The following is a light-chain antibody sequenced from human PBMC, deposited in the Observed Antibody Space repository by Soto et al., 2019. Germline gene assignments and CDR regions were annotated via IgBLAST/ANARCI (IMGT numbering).Light chain of an antibody. CDR2: EVT. CDR3: CSYAGRLNHDV. J-gene: IGLJ1*01. CDR1: NSDVGGYNL. V-gene: IGLV2-23*02. Sequence: QSALTQPASVSGSPGHSITISFTGTNSDVGGYNLVSGYQQHPGEAPKLMIYEVTKLPSRLSNRYSGSESGNTASLTISGLQAEDEADYNCCSYAGRLNHDVVGTGTKLTVL.